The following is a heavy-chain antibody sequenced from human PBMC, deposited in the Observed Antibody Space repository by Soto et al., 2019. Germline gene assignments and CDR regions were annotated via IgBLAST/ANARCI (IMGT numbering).Heavy chain of an antibody. CDR1: GDSVSSTSAA. CDR2: TYYRSKWYS. V-gene: IGHV6-1*01. Sequence: QXLSLTCAISGDSVSSTSAAWSWIRQSPSRGLEWLGRTYYRSKWYSDYAVSVKSRITINPDTSKNQFSLQLNSVTPEDTAVYYCARGSYYSGWVWGQGTLVTVSS. J-gene: IGHJ4*02. CDR3: ARGSYYSGWV. D-gene: IGHD6-19*01.